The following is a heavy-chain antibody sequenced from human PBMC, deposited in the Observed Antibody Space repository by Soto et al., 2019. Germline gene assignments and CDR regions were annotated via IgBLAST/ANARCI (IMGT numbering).Heavy chain of an antibody. V-gene: IGHV4-31*03. CDR3: ARNLLGYCSSTSCATSYYYYMDV. Sequence: SETLSPTCPFSSGSMSSGVSSGSWTLHTPGKGLEWIGYISCRGLAYYNPSLKSRVTTSVDTSNHQFSMKLSSVTAADTAVYYCARNLLGYCSSTSCATSYYYYMDVWGKGTAVTVSS. J-gene: IGHJ6*03. D-gene: IGHD2-2*01. CDR2: ISCRGLA. CDR1: SGSMSSGVSS.